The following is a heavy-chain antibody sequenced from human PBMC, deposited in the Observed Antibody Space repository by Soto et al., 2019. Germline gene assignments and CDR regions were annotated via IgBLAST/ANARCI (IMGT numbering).Heavy chain of an antibody. Sequence: QVRRVQSGAEVKKPGASVKVSCKASGYTFTGYYMHWVRQAPGQGLEWMGWINPNSGGTNYAQKLQGRDTMTRDTSISTAYMELSRLRSDDTAVYYCARDRAAAGIFVRDYWGQGTLVTVSS. D-gene: IGHD6-13*01. V-gene: IGHV1-2*02. J-gene: IGHJ4*02. CDR3: ARDRAAAGIFVRDY. CDR2: INPNSGGT. CDR1: GYTFTGYY.